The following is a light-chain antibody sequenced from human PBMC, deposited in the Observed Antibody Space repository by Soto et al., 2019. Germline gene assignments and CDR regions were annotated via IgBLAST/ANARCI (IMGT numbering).Light chain of an antibody. V-gene: IGKV3-11*01. CDR1: QSVSSY. Sequence: EIVLTKSPATLSLSPGERATLSFRASQSVSSYLAWYQQKPGQAPRLLIYDASNRATGIPARFSGSGSGTDFTLTISRLEPEDFAVYYCQQRSNWMYTFGQGTKLEIK. CDR2: DAS. J-gene: IGKJ2*01. CDR3: QQRSNWMYT.